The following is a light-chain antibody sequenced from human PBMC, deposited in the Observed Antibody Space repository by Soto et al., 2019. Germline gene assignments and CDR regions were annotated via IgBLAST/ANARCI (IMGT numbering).Light chain of an antibody. CDR3: SSYTSSSTVV. Sequence: QSALTQPASVSGSPGQSITISCTGTSSDVGAYNYVSWYRQHPGKAPKLVIYEVSNRPSGISSRFSGSKSGNTASLTISGLQAEDEADYYCSSYTSSSTVVFGGGTQLTVL. V-gene: IGLV2-14*01. J-gene: IGLJ2*01. CDR2: EVS. CDR1: SSDVGAYNY.